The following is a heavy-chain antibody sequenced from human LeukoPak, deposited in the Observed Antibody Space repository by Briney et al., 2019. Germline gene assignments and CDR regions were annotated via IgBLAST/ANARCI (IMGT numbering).Heavy chain of an antibody. CDR1: GFSFSSYN. CDR3: ARGNGYYYYYMDV. Sequence: PGGSLRLSCAASGFSFSSYNMNWVRQTPGKGLEWVSSITSSSTYTFYADSVKGRFTISRDNARNSLYLQMNSLRAEDTAVYYCARGNGYYYYYMDVWGKGTTVTISS. J-gene: IGHJ6*03. CDR2: ITSSSTYT. V-gene: IGHV3-21*04. D-gene: IGHD1-1*01.